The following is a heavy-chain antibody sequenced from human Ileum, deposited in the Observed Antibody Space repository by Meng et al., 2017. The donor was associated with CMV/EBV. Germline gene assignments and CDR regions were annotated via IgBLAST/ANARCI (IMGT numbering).Heavy chain of an antibody. Sequence: QVQPVQSGAGLKKPWATVKLSCTTSGDTFTDYYMHWVRQAPGQGLEWIGLSSPSGSTTNYPQTFRARVTMSIDTSTNTVYVQMSNLRAEDTAVYYCARELTNAYYFDDWGQGTLVTVSS. CDR1: GDTFTDYY. CDR3: ARELTNAYYFDD. V-gene: IGHV1-46*01. J-gene: IGHJ4*02. CDR2: SSPSGSTT. D-gene: IGHD3-9*01.